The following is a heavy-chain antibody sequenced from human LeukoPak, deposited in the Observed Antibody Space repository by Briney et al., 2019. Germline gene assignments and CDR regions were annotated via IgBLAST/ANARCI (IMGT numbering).Heavy chain of an antibody. CDR3: ARGTPFGGY. V-gene: IGHV3-7*03. CDR2: LKEDGNEK. J-gene: IGHJ4*02. CDR1: GFSFSTYW. Sequence: PGGSLRLSCTASGFSFSTYWMHWVRQAPGKGLEWVANLKEDGNEKYYVDSVKGRFIISRDNAKNSLYLQMNSLRVEDTAIYYCARGTPFGGYWGQGTQVIVSP. D-gene: IGHD3-16*01.